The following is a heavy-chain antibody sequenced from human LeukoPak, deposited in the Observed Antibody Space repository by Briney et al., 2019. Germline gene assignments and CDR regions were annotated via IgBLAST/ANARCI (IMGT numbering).Heavy chain of an antibody. CDR1: GFTFSSYV. D-gene: IGHD3-16*02. CDR2: ISGSGGST. CDR3: AKDPAFMITFGGVID. J-gene: IGHJ4*02. Sequence: GGSLRLSCAASGFTFSSYVMSWVRQAPGKGLEWVSAISGSGGSTYYADSVKGRFTISRDNSKNTLYLQMNSLRAEDTAVYYCAKDPAFMITFGGVIDWGQGTLVTVSS. V-gene: IGHV3-23*01.